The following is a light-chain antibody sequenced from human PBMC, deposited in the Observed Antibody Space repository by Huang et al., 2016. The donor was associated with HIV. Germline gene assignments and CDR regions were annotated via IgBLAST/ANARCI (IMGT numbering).Light chain of an antibody. V-gene: IGKV3-11*01. CDR1: QNITSF. J-gene: IGKJ4*01. CDR3: QQRIQWPRLT. CDR2: DAT. Sequence: EIVLTQSPATLSLSPGERSTLTCRASQNITSFLAWYRQKPGQAPRLLIFDATNRATGTQARCSGSGSGTDFTLTIHSLEPEDFAVYYCQQRIQWPRLTFGGGTRVEMK.